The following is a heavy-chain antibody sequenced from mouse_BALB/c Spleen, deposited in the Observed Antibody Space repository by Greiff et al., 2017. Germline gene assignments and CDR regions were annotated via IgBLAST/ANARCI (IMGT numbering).Heavy chain of an antibody. J-gene: IGHJ2*01. D-gene: IGHD1-2*01. V-gene: IGHV2-9*02. Sequence: QVQLKESGPGLVAPSQSLSITCTVSGFSLTSYGIHWVRQPPGKGLEWLGVIWAGGSTDYNSALKSRLSISKDNSKSQVFLKMNSLQTDDTAMYYCAREPHNTAYFDYWGQGTTLTVSS. CDR1: GFSLTSYG. CDR3: AREPHNTAYFDY. CDR2: IWAGGST.